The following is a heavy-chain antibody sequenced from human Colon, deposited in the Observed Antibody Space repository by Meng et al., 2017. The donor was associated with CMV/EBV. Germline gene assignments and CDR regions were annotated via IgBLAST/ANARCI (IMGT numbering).Heavy chain of an antibody. D-gene: IGHD3-10*01. V-gene: IGHV6-1*01. CDR1: GDSVSSNSAA. CDR3: ARVALWLRGIKYYGMDV. Sequence: LRLSCAISGDSVSSNSAAWNWIRQSPSRGLEWLGRTYYGSSRSRWYNDYSVSVKGRIIINADTSKNQFSLQLNSVTPEDTAVYYCARVALWLRGIKYYGMDVWGQGTTVTVSS. CDR2: TYYGSSRSRWYN. J-gene: IGHJ6*02.